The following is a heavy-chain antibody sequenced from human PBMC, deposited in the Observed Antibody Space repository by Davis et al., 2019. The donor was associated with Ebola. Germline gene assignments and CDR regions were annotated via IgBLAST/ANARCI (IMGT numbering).Heavy chain of an antibody. V-gene: IGHV1-69*13. J-gene: IGHJ4*02. CDR3: ARGYYYDSSGYFDY. CDR2: IIPIFGTA. CDR1: GYTFIDYS. Sequence: SVKVSCKASGYTFIDYSVHWVRQAPGQGLEWMGGIIPIFGTANYAQKFQGRVTITADESTSTAYMELSSLRSEDTAVYYCARGYYYDSSGYFDYWGQGTLVTVSS. D-gene: IGHD3-22*01.